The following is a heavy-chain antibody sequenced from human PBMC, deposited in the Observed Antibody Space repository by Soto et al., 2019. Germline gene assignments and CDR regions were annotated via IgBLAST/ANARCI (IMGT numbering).Heavy chain of an antibody. CDR1: GFTFNDFE. Sequence: EVQLLESGGGLVQPGGSLRLSCGVSGFTFNDFEMNWVRQAPGKGLEWLAYIDGSGTTKKYAESVRGRFTISRDNPNNSLFLQMSSLSAADTAIYYCARAFGRFNYWGLGTLVSVSS. CDR3: ARAFGRFNY. V-gene: IGHV3-48*03. CDR2: IDGSGTTK. J-gene: IGHJ4*02. D-gene: IGHD3-10*01.